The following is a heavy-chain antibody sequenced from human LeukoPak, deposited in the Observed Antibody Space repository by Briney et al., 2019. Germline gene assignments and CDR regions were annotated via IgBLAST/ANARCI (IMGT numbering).Heavy chain of an antibody. V-gene: IGHV3-30-3*01. D-gene: IGHD4-23*01. CDR3: ARAYGGNSLGWYFDL. J-gene: IGHJ2*01. Sequence: PGRSLRLSCAASGFTFSSYSMHWVRQAPGKGLEWVALISNDGSNKYYADSVKGRFTISRDNSKNTLYLQMNSLRAEDTAVYYCARAYGGNSLGWYFDLWGRGTLVTVSS. CDR2: ISNDGSNK. CDR1: GFTFSSYS.